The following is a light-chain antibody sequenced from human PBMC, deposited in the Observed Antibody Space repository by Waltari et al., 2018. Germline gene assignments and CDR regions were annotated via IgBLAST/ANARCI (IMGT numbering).Light chain of an antibody. J-gene: IGKJ2*01. CDR1: QSVSSY. V-gene: IGKV3-11*01. CDR3: QQRSNWGYT. CDR2: DAS. Sequence: EIVLTQSPATLSLSPGERPTLSCRASQSVSSYLAWYQQKPGQAPRLLIDDASNRATGIPARFSGSGSGTDFTLTISSLEPEDFAVYYCQQRSNWGYTFGQGTKLEIK.